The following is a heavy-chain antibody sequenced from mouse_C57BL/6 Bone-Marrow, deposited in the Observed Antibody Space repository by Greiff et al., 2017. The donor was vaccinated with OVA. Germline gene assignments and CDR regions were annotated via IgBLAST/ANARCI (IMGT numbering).Heavy chain of an antibody. CDR1: GFTFSSYA. CDR3: ARLCRTPGDY. CDR2: ISDGGSYT. V-gene: IGHV5-4*01. Sequence: EVHLVESGGGLVKPGGSLKLSCAASGFTFSSYAMSWVRQTPEKRLEWVATISDGGSYTYYPDNVKGRFTISRDNAKNNLYLQMSHLKSEDTAMYYCARLCRTPGDYWGQGTTLTVSS. J-gene: IGHJ2*01. D-gene: IGHD6-5*01.